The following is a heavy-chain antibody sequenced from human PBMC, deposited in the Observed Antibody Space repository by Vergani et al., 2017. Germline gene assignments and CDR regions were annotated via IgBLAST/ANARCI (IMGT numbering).Heavy chain of an antibody. CDR2: IKSKTDGGTT. J-gene: IGHJ1*01. D-gene: IGHD3-22*01. Sequence: EVQLVESGGGLVKPGGSLRLPCAASGFTLSNAWMSWVRQAPGKGREWVGRIKSKTDGGTTDYAAPVKCRFTISSDDSTHTLYLQMNSLKTEDTDVYYCPTVLGYYDSSGYYYVKWAEYFQHWGQGTLVTVSS. V-gene: IGHV3-15*01. CDR1: GFTLSNAW. CDR3: PTVLGYYDSSGYYYVKWAEYFQH.